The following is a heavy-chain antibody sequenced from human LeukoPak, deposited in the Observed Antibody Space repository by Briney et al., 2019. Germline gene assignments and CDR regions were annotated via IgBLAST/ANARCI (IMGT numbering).Heavy chain of an antibody. CDR2: IYPGDSDA. D-gene: IGHD2-2*01. J-gene: IGHJ5*02. Sequence: AASLKISCTGSGYTFSNYWIGWVRQMAGKGLEWMGIIYPGDSDANYNPSFRGQVTFSVDASRTTVYLEWTGLKASDTAMYFCARESETSRRFYAPWGQGTLVTVAS. CDR3: ARESETSRRFYAP. CDR1: GYTFSNYW. V-gene: IGHV5-51*01.